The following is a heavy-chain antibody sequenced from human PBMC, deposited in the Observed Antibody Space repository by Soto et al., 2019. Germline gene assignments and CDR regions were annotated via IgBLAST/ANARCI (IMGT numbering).Heavy chain of an antibody. CDR3: AREQNSGWYVDY. CDR1: GLTFSSHG. J-gene: IGHJ4*02. V-gene: IGHV3-33*01. D-gene: IGHD6-19*01. CDR2: IWYDGSNK. Sequence: GGSLRLSCEASGLTFSSHGMHWVRQAPGRGREWVAVIWYDGSNKYYADIVKGRFTISRDNSKNTLYLQMNSLRAEDTAVYYCAREQNSGWYVDYWGQGTLVTVSS.